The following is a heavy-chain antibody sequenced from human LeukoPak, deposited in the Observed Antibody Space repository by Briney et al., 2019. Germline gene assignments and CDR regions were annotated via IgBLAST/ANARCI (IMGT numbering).Heavy chain of an antibody. CDR3: AREYLYYYDSSGGRAFDY. J-gene: IGHJ4*02. Sequence: ASVKVSCTASGYIFFSYSISWVRQAPGQGLEWMGWISDHSGNTNYAQKFQGRLTMTTDTSTSTAYMDLKSLRSDDTAVYYCAREYLYYYDSSGGRAFDYWGQGTLVTVSS. CDR2: ISDHSGNT. V-gene: IGHV1-18*01. CDR1: GYIFFSYS. D-gene: IGHD3-22*01.